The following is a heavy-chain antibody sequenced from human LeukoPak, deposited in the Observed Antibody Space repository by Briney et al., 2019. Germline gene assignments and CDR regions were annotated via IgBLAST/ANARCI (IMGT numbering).Heavy chain of an antibody. CDR1: GFTFSSYA. D-gene: IGHD2-21*01. Sequence: PEGSLRLSSSASGFTFSSYAMHWVSQPPGKGLEYVSAISSNGGSTYYADSVKGRFTISRDNSKNTLYLQMSSLRAEDTAVYYCVKDYDIVGWNWFDPWGQGTLVSVCS. J-gene: IGHJ5*02. CDR3: VKDYDIVGWNWFDP. CDR2: ISSNGGST. V-gene: IGHV3-64D*06.